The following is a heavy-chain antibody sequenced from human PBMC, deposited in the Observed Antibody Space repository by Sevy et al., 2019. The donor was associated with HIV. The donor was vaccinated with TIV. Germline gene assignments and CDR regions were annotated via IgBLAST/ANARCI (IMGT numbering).Heavy chain of an antibody. Sequence: GGSLRLSCAASGFTFTYAWMSWVRQAPGKGLEWVSSISGNGANTNNAASVKGRFTTSRDNSKNTLFLQMDSLRAEDTAIYYCAKQPSSFEDWGQGTLVTVSS. J-gene: IGHJ4*02. V-gene: IGHV3-23*01. CDR3: AKQPSSFED. CDR1: GFTFTYAW. CDR2: ISGNGANT.